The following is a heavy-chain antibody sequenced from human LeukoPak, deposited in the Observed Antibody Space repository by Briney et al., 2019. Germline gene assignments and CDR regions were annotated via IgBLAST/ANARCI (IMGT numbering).Heavy chain of an antibody. J-gene: IGHJ4*02. V-gene: IGHV3-30*02. CDR1: GFTFSSYG. D-gene: IGHD2-21*02. Sequence: GGSLRLSCAAPGFTFSSYGMHWVRQAPGKGLEWVAFIRYDGSNKYYADSVKGRFTISRDNSKNTLYLQMNSLRAEDTAVYYCAKLRDYYFDYWGQGTLVTVSS. CDR2: IRYDGSNK. CDR3: AKLRDYYFDY.